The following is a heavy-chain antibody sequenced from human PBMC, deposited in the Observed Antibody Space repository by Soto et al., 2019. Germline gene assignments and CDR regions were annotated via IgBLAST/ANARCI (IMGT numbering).Heavy chain of an antibody. CDR2: IYYSGST. CDR3: ARSDGRY. J-gene: IGHJ4*02. CDR1: GVSISNNY. V-gene: IGHV4-59*01. Sequence: SETLSLTCTVSGVSISNNYWSWIRQPPGKGLEWIGYIYYSGSTNYNPSLKSRVTISVDTSKNQFSLKLSSVTAADTAVYYCARSDGRYWGQGTLVTVSS.